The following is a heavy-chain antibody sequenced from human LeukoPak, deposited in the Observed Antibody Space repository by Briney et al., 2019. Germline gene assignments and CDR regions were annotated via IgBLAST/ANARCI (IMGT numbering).Heavy chain of an antibody. D-gene: IGHD3-16*01. Sequence: GGSLRPSCAASVFTVSGNYMSWGRQAPGKGLECVSVIYSSDSTYYIDSVKGRFNISSNNSKNTLYLQMNSLRAEDTAVYYCAGRRVLDASFDYWGQGTLVTVSS. J-gene: IGHJ4*02. V-gene: IGHV3-66*02. CDR1: VFTVSGNY. CDR3: AGRRVLDASFDY. CDR2: IYSSDST.